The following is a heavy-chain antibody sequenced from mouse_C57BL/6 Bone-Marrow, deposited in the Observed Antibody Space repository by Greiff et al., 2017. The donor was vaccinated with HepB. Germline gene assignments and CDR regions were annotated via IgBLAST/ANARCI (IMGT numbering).Heavy chain of an antibody. CDR1: GFTFSDFY. CDR3: ARDDYDYAFAY. D-gene: IGHD2-4*01. J-gene: IGHJ3*01. CDR2: SRNKANDYTT. V-gene: IGHV7-1*01. Sequence: EVMLLESGGGLVQSGRSLRLSCATSGFTFSDFYMEWVRQAPGKGLEWIAASRNKANDYTTEYSASVKGRFIVSRDTSQSILYLQMNALRAEDTAIYYCARDDYDYAFAYWGQGTLVTVSA.